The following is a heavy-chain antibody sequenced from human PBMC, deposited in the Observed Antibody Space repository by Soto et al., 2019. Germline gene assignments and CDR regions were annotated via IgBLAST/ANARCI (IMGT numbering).Heavy chain of an antibody. D-gene: IGHD5-18*01. Sequence: QVQLQQWGAGLLKPSETLSLTCAVYGGSFSGYYWSWIRQPPGKGLEWIGEINHSGSTNYNPSLKSRVTISVDTSKNQFSLKLSSVTAADTAVYYCARVRGYSYGIYYYYYYMDVWGKGTTVTVSS. CDR3: ARVRGYSYGIYYYYYYMDV. CDR1: GGSFSGYY. J-gene: IGHJ6*03. V-gene: IGHV4-34*01. CDR2: INHSGST.